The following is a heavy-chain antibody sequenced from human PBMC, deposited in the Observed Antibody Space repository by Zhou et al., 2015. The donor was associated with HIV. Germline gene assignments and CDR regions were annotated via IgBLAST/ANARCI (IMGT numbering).Heavy chain of an antibody. J-gene: IGHJ6*02. Sequence: QVQLVQSGAEMKKPGSSVKVSCKASGGTFNNYGFSWVRQAPGEGLEWMGGIIPILGTTNYAQKFQGRVTITADESTNTAYMDLSSLRSDDTAVYYCARDPYRPRGSGNYYYAMDVWGQGTTVTVSS. V-gene: IGHV1-69*01. CDR2: IIPILGTT. CDR1: GGTFNNYG. CDR3: ARDPYRPRGSGNYYYAMDV. D-gene: IGHD3-10*01.